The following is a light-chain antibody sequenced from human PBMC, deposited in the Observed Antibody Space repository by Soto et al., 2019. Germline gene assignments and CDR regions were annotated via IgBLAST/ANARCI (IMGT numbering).Light chain of an antibody. V-gene: IGLV3-21*02. Sequence: SYELTQPPSVSVAPGQTARITCGGNNIGSKNVHWYQQKPGQAPVLVVYDNSDRPSGIPESFSGSNSGNTATLAISRVEAGDEADYYCQVWDSSIDHQVFGGGTKVTVL. CDR1: NIGSKN. J-gene: IGLJ3*02. CDR3: QVWDSSIDHQV. CDR2: DNS.